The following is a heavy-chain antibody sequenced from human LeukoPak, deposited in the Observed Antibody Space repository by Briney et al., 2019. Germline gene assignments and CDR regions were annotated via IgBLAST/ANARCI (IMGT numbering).Heavy chain of an antibody. J-gene: IGHJ4*02. Sequence: SETLFLTCTVSGGSISSYYWSWIRQPPGKGLEWIGYIYYSGSTNYNPSLKSRVTISVDTSKNQFSLKLSSVTAADTAVYYCARVPRSGWFPFDYWGQGTLVTVSS. CDR3: ARVPRSGWFPFDY. V-gene: IGHV4-59*01. CDR2: IYYSGST. CDR1: GGSISSYY. D-gene: IGHD6-19*01.